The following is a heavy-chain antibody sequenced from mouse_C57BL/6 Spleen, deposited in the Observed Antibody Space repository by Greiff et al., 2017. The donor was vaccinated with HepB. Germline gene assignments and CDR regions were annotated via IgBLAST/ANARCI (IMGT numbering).Heavy chain of an antibody. D-gene: IGHD1-1*01. V-gene: IGHV1-62-2*01. CDR1: GYTFTEYT. Sequence: QVQLKESGAELVKPGASVKLSCKASGYTFTEYTIHWVKQRSGQGLEWIGWFYPGSGSIKYNEKFKDKATLTADKSSSTVYMELSRLTSEDSAVYFCARHEEGRGITTVVAPFDVWGTGTTVTVSS. CDR3: ARHEEGRGITTVVAPFDV. CDR2: FYPGSGSI. J-gene: IGHJ1*03.